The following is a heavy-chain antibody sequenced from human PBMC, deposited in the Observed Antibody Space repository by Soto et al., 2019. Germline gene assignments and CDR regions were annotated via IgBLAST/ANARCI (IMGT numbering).Heavy chain of an antibody. V-gene: IGHV1-8*01. CDR1: GYTFTSYD. Sequence: QVQLVQSGAEVKKPGASVKVSCKASGYTFTSYDINWVRQATGQGLEWMGWMNPNSGNTGYAQKSKGRVPRTGTTPIRTAKMELRSLSLENRPGNYGARITGPNDFWGGYYPSDYWGKGTRVPVSS. CDR2: MNPNSGNT. D-gene: IGHD3-3*01. J-gene: IGHJ4*02. CDR3: ARITGPNDFWGGYYPSDY.